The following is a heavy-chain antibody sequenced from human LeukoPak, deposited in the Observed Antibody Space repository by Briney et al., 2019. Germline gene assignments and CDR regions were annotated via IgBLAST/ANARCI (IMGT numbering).Heavy chain of an antibody. D-gene: IGHD3-16*01. J-gene: IGHJ4*02. V-gene: IGHV3-23*01. CDR1: GFTFSSYA. Sequence: GGSLRLSCAASGFTFSSYAMSWVRQAPGKGLEWVSAISGSGGSTYYADSVKGRFTIPRDNSKNTLFLQMSSLRAEDTAVYYCAKDRTLFGDWGQGSLVTVSS. CDR2: ISGSGGST. CDR3: AKDRTLFGD.